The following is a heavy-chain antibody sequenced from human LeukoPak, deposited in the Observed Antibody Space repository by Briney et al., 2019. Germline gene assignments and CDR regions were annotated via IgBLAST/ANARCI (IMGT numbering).Heavy chain of an antibody. J-gene: IGHJ5*02. CDR2: IYPGDSET. D-gene: IGHD3-9*01. CDR1: GYSFTRYW. V-gene: IGHV5-51*01. CDR3: ARENKDYDILTRNWFDP. Sequence: GESLKISCKGSGYSFTRYWIGWARQMPGKGLEWMGIIYPGDSETRYSPSFQGQVTISADKSISTAYLQWSSLKASDTAMYYCARENKDYDILTRNWFDPWGQGTLVTVSS.